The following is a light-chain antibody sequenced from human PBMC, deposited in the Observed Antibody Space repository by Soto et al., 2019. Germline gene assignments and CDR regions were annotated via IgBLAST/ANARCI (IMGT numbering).Light chain of an antibody. CDR3: HQYNNWPPWT. Sequence: EIVMTQSPATLSVSPGARATLSCRASQSVSSNLAWYQQKPGQAPRLLIYGASTRATGIPARFSGSGSGTAVTLTISSLQSADFAVYYCHQYNNWPPWTFGRGTKVDIK. CDR2: GAS. V-gene: IGKV3-15*01. J-gene: IGKJ1*01. CDR1: QSVSSN.